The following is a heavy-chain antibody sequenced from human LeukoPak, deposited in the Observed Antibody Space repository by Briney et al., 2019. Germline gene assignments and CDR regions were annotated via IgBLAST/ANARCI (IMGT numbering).Heavy chain of an antibody. CDR1: GGSISSSSYY. CDR2: IYYSGST. CDR3: ARHRGGYYYYYGMDV. V-gene: IGHV4-39*01. Sequence: PSETLSLTCTVSGGSISSSSYYWGWIRQPAGKGLEWIGSIYYSGSTYYNPSLKSRVTISVDTSKNQFSLKLSSVTAADTAVYYCARHRGGYYYYYGMDVWGQGTTVTVSS. J-gene: IGHJ6*02. D-gene: IGHD2-15*01.